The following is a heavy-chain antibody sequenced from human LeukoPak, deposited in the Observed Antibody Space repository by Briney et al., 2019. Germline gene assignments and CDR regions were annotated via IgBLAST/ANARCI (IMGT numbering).Heavy chain of an antibody. D-gene: IGHD3-3*01. Sequence: GRSLRLSCAASGFTFSSYGMHWVRQAPGKGLEWVAVISYDGSNKYYADSVKGRFTISRDNSKNTLYLQMNSLRAEDTAVYYCAKDRRYYDFWSGHSYYYYYMDVWGEGTTVTVSS. J-gene: IGHJ6*03. CDR3: AKDRRYYDFWSGHSYYYYYMDV. V-gene: IGHV3-30*18. CDR2: ISYDGSNK. CDR1: GFTFSSYG.